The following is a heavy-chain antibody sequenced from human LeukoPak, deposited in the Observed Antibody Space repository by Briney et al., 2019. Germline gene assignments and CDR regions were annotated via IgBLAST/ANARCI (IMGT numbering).Heavy chain of an antibody. CDR1: GSTFDDYA. J-gene: IGHJ4*02. CDR2: LSWNSGTI. D-gene: IGHD2-21*02. CDR3: AKDVGGRWPLYYFDY. V-gene: IGHV3-9*01. Sequence: PGGSLRLSCAASGSTFDDYAMHWVRQAPGKGLEWVSGLSWNSGTIAYADSVKGRFTISRDNAKNSLYLQMNSLRPEDTALYYCAKDVGGRWPLYYFDYWGQGTLVTVSS.